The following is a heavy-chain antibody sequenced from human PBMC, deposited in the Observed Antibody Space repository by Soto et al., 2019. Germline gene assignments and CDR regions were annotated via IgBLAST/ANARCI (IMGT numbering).Heavy chain of an antibody. V-gene: IGHV4-34*01. Sequence: PSETLSLTCAVYGGSFSGYYWSWIRQPPGKGLEWIGEINHSGSTNYNPSLKSRVTISVDTSKNQFSLKLSSVTAADTAVYYCARRTVTPPVEFDPWGQGTLVTVSS. D-gene: IGHD4-17*01. CDR3: ARRTVTPPVEFDP. J-gene: IGHJ5*02. CDR1: GGSFSGYY. CDR2: INHSGST.